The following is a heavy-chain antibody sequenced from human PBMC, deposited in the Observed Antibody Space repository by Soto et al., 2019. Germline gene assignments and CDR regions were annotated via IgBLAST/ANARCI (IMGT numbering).Heavy chain of an antibody. V-gene: IGHV4-30-4*01. J-gene: IGHJ6*02. CDR3: AREGSLVRGISYGMDV. CDR1: GGSISSGDYY. CDR2: IYYSGST. Sequence: SETLSLTCTVSGGSISSGDYYWSWIRQPPGKGLEWIGYIYYSGSTYYNPSLKSRVTISVDTSKNQFSLKLSSVTAADTAVYYCAREGSLVRGISYGMDVWGQGTTVTVSS. D-gene: IGHD3-10*01.